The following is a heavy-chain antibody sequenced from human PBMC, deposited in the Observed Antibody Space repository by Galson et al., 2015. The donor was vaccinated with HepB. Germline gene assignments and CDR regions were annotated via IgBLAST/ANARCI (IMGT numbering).Heavy chain of an antibody. CDR3: AGFVGASPGYY. V-gene: IGHV4-39*01. CDR2: LYYSGRA. Sequence: ETLSLTCTVSGGSISSSSYYWGWIRQAPGKGLEWIGSLYYSGRAFYNPSLKSRVTISVDRSKNLFSLRLTSVTAADASVYYCAGFVGASPGYYWGQGTLVTVSS. CDR1: GGSISSSSYY. D-gene: IGHD1-26*01. J-gene: IGHJ4*02.